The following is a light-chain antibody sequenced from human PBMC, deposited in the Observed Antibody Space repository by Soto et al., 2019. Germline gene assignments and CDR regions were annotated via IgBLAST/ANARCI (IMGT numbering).Light chain of an antibody. CDR1: SSDVGGFNY. Sequence: QSVLTQPRSVSGSPGQSVTISCTGTSSDVGGFNYVSWYQQRPGKAPKVIIYDVSKRPSGVPDRFAGSKSDNTASLTISGLQADDEADYHCCSYTGGTTFVFGTGTKLTVL. V-gene: IGLV2-11*01. CDR3: CSYTGGTTFV. J-gene: IGLJ1*01. CDR2: DVS.